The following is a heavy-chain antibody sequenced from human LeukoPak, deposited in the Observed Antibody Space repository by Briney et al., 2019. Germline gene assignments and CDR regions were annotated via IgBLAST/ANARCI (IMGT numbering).Heavy chain of an antibody. J-gene: IGHJ1*01. D-gene: IGHD4-23*01. CDR2: VYYSGNT. CDR1: GDSISNSSYF. CDR3: ARVARYGGYTQYFQP. Sequence: SETLSLTCTVSGDSISNSSYFWGWIRQPPGKGLEWIASVYYSGNTYYNPSLKSRFTISVDTSKNQFSLRLSSVTAADTAVYYCARVARYGGYTQYFQPWGQGTLVTVSS. V-gene: IGHV4-39*07.